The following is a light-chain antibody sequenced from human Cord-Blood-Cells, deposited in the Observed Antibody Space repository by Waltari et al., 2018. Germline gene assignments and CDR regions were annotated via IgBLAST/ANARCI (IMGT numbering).Light chain of an antibody. V-gene: IGLV5-45*02. CDR1: SGINVGTYR. CDR2: YKSDSDK. CDR3: MIWHSSAWV. Sequence: QAVLTQPSSLSASPGASASLTCTLRSGINVGTYRTYWYQQKPGSPPQYLLRYKSDSDKQQGSGVPSRFSGSKDASANAGIFLISGLQSEDEADYYCMIWHSSAWVFGGGTKLTVL. J-gene: IGLJ3*02.